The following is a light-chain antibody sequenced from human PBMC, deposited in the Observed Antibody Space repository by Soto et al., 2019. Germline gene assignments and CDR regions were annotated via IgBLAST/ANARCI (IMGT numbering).Light chain of an antibody. J-gene: IGLJ2*01. CDR3: AVWDDSLNGVV. Sequence: QSVLTQPPSASGTPGQRVTISCSGSSSNIGSNTVNWYQQLPGTAPKLLIYTNNQRPSGVPDRFSGSKSGTSASLAISGLQSEDEADFYCAVWDDSLNGVVFGGRTKLTVL. CDR1: SSNIGSNT. V-gene: IGLV1-44*01. CDR2: TNN.